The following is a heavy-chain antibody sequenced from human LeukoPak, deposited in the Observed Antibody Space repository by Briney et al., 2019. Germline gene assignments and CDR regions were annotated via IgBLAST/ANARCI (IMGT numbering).Heavy chain of an antibody. CDR1: GGSISTSSYY. Sequence: SETLSPTCTVSGGSISTSSYYWGWVRQPPGKGLEWIASIYYNGSTYYNPSLKSRVTISVDTSKNQFSLKLSSVTAADTAVYYCGSTYSSSLYFDYWGQGTLVTVSS. D-gene: IGHD6-13*01. J-gene: IGHJ4*02. V-gene: IGHV4-39*01. CDR2: IYYNGST. CDR3: GSTYSSSLYFDY.